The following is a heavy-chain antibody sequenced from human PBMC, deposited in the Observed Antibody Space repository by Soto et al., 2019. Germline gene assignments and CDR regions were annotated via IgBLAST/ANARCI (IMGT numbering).Heavy chain of an antibody. J-gene: IGHJ4*02. CDR2: INHSGST. V-gene: IGHV4-34*01. Sequence: SLTCAVYGGSFSGYYWSWIRQPPGKGLEWIGEINHSGSTNYNPSLKSRVTISVDTSKNQFSLKLSSVTAADTAVYYCARGRVVAQFGSRYAQYYFDYWGQGTLVTVSS. D-gene: IGHD2-15*01. CDR3: ARGRVVAQFGSRYAQYYFDY. CDR1: GGSFSGYY.